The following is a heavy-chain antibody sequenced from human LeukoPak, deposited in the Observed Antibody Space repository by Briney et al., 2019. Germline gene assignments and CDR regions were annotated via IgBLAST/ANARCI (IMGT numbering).Heavy chain of an antibody. V-gene: IGHV1-2*02. CDR2: INPNSGGT. CDR3: ARGGYSGYDGANWFDP. CDR1: GYTFTGYY. J-gene: IGHJ5*02. Sequence: ASVKVSCKASGYTFTGYYMHWVRQAPGQGLEWMGWINPNSGGTNYAQKFQGRVTMTRDTSISTAYMELSRLRSDDTAVYYCARGGYSGYDGANWFDPWGQGTLVTVSS. D-gene: IGHD5-12*01.